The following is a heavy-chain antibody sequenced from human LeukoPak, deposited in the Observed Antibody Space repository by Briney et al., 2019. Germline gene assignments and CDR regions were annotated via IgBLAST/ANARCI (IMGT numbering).Heavy chain of an antibody. J-gene: IGHJ4*02. CDR3: AADFGYYGSGSYNY. D-gene: IGHD3-10*01. CDR1: GFTFTSSA. CDR2: VVVGSGNT. V-gene: IGHV1-58*02. Sequence: SVKVSCKASGFTFTSSAMQWVRQARGQRLEWIGWVVVGSGNTNYAQKFQERVTITRDMSTSTAYMELSSLRSEDTAVYYCAADFGYYGSGSYNYWGQGTLVTVSS.